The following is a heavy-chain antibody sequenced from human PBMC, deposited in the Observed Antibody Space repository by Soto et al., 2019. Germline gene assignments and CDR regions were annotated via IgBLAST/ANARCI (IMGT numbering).Heavy chain of an antibody. J-gene: IGHJ5*02. Sequence: QVQLVQSGAEVKKPGSSVKVSCKASGGTFSSYAISWVRQAPGQGLEWMGGIIPIFVTANYAQKFQGRVTITADESTSTAYMELSSLRSEDTAVYYCARDGDLAVAGNNWFDPWGQGTLVTVSS. CDR1: GGTFSSYA. CDR3: ARDGDLAVAGNNWFDP. D-gene: IGHD6-19*01. CDR2: IIPIFVTA. V-gene: IGHV1-69*01.